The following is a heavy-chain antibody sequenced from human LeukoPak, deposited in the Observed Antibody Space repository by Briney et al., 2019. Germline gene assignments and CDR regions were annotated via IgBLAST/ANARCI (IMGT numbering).Heavy chain of an antibody. CDR1: GYTFTGYY. CDR3: ARGRGYGYDTFDY. J-gene: IGHJ4*02. CDR2: INPNSGGT. D-gene: IGHD5-18*01. Sequence: ASVKVSCKASGYTFTGYYMHWVRQAPGQGLEWMGWINPNSGGTNYAQRFQGRVTMTRDTSISTAYMELSRLRSDDTAVYYCARGRGYGYDTFDYWGQGTLVTVSS. V-gene: IGHV1-2*02.